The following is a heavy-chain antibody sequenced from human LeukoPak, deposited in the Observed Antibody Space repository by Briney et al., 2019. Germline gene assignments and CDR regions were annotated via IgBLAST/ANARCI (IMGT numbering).Heavy chain of an antibody. CDR3: ATYDSSGYLFDY. CDR2: ISAYNGNT. J-gene: IGHJ4*02. D-gene: IGHD3-22*01. Sequence: ASVKVSCKASGYTFTSYGISWVRQAPGQGLEWMGWISAYNGNTNYAQKLQGRVTMTTDTSTSTAYMELRSLRSDDTAVYYCATYDSSGYLFDYWGQGTLVTVSS. CDR1: GYTFTSYG. V-gene: IGHV1-18*01.